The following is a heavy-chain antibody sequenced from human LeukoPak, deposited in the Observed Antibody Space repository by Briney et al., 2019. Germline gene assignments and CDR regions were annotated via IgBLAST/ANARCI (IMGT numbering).Heavy chain of an antibody. Sequence: ASVKVSCKASGYTFTSYGISWVRQAPGQGLEWMGWISAYNGNTNYAQKLQGRVTMTTDTSTSTAYMELRSLRSDDTAVYYCAREERRGIFGVVTYGMDVWGQGTTVTVSS. CDR2: ISAYNGNT. J-gene: IGHJ6*02. CDR1: GYTFTSYG. CDR3: AREERRGIFGVVTYGMDV. D-gene: IGHD3-3*01. V-gene: IGHV1-18*01.